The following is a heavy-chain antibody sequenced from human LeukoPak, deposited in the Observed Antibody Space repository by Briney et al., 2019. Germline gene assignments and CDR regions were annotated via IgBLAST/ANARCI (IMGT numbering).Heavy chain of an antibody. CDR3: TTFDPGRDYYDSSGYPDFDY. D-gene: IGHD3-22*01. CDR2: IKSKTDGGTT. CDR1: GFTFSNAW. Sequence: GGSLRLSCAASGFTFSNAWMSWVRQAPGKGLEWVGRIKSKTDGGTTDYAAPVKGRFTISRDDSKNTLYLQMNSLKTEDTAVYYCTTFDPGRDYYDSSGYPDFDYWGRGTLVTVSS. J-gene: IGHJ4*02. V-gene: IGHV3-15*01.